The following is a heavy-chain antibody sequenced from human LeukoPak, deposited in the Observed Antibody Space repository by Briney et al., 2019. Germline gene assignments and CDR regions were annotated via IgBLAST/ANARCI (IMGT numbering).Heavy chain of an antibody. D-gene: IGHD7-27*01. CDR3: ARDTKDWGSVFDH. Sequence: PGGSLRLSCAASGFTFSSYSMNWVRQAPGKGLEWVSSISSSSSYIYYADAVKGRFTISRDNAKNSLYLQMNSLRAEDAAVYYCARDTKDWGSVFDHWGQGTLVTVSS. CDR2: ISSSSSYI. V-gene: IGHV3-21*01. J-gene: IGHJ4*02. CDR1: GFTFSSYS.